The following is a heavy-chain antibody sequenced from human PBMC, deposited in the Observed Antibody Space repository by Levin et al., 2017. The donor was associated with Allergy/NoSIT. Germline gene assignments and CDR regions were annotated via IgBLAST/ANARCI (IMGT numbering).Heavy chain of an antibody. V-gene: IGHV2-5*02. J-gene: IGHJ4*02. D-gene: IGHD4-17*01. CDR2: IYWDEDK. CDR3: PPSRPPLRTRHFDS. Sequence: SGPTLVKPTQTLTLTCSYSGFSLSSPGVGVGWVRQSPGKALEWLALIYWDEDKRYSPSLRSRLTITMDTSKNQVFLRMTNMAPVDTATYYCPPSRPPLRTRHFDSWGQGALVNVSS. CDR1: GFSLSSPGVG.